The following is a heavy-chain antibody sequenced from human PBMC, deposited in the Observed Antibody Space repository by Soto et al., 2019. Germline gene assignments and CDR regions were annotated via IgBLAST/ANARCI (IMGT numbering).Heavy chain of an antibody. V-gene: IGHV3-66*01. CDR1: GFTVSSNY. Sequence: EVQLVESGGGLVQPGGSLRLSCAASGFTVSSNYMSWVRQAPGKGLEWVSVIYSGGGTYYADSVKGRFTISRDNSKNTLYLQMNSLRAEHTAVYYCPRDLVGATTEYFQHWGQGTLVTVSS. CDR2: IYSGGGT. CDR3: PRDLVGATTEYFQH. D-gene: IGHD1-26*01. J-gene: IGHJ1*01.